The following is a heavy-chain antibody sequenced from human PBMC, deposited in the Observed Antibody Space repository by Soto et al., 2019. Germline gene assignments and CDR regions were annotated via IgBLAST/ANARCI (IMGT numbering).Heavy chain of an antibody. CDR3: AKDPFPLTGHYYYGMDV. D-gene: IGHD3-9*01. J-gene: IGHJ6*02. CDR2: ISGSGGST. CDR1: GFTFSSYA. Sequence: GGSLRLSCAASGFTFSSYAMSWVRQAPGKGLEWVSAISGSGGSTYYADSVKGRFTISRDNSKNTLYLQMNSLRAEDTAVYYCAKDPFPLTGHYYYGMDVWGQGTTVTVSS. V-gene: IGHV3-23*01.